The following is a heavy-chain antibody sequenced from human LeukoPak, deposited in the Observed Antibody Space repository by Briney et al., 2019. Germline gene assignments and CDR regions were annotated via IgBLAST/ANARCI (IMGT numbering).Heavy chain of an antibody. D-gene: IGHD3-22*01. J-gene: IGHJ4*02. Sequence: GASVKVSCKASGYTFTGYYLHWVRQAPGQGLEWMGWINPNSGGTNYAQKFQGWVTMTRDTSISTAYMELSRLRSDDTAVYYCAGDSAHGGYHFDYWGQGTLVTVSS. CDR3: AGDSAHGGYHFDY. CDR1: GYTFTGYY. V-gene: IGHV1-2*04. CDR2: INPNSGGT.